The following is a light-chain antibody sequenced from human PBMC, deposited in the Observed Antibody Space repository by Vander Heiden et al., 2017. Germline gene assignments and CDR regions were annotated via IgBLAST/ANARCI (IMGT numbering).Light chain of an antibody. J-gene: IGKJ1*01. CDR3: LQYNTYPRT. V-gene: IGKV1-17*01. Sequence: DIQMTQSPSSLSASVGDSVTITCRPSQNIKNDLAWYQQKPGKPPQRLIYAASTVQGGVPSRFSGSGSGTEFTLTISSLQPEDFATYYFLQYNTYPRTFGQGTKVEI. CDR1: QNIKND. CDR2: AAS.